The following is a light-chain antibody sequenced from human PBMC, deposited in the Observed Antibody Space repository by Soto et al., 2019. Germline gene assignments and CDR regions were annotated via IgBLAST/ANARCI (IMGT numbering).Light chain of an antibody. J-gene: IGKJ5*01. V-gene: IGKV3-20*01. Sequence: VLTQSPGTLSLSQGERATLSCRASQRVSSGYLAWYQQKPGQAPRLLIYGASSRATGIPDRFSGRGSGTDFTLTISRLEPEDFAVYYCQQYGSSPPSSTFGQGTRLEIK. CDR2: GAS. CDR3: QQYGSSPPSST. CDR1: QRVSSGY.